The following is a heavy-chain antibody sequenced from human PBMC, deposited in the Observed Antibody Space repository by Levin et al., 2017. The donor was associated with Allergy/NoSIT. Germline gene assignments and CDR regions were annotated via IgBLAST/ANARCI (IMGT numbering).Heavy chain of an antibody. Sequence: SETLSLTCTVSGGSISSGGYYWSWIRQHPGKGLEWIGYIYYSGSTYYNPSLKSRVTISVDTSKNQFSLKLSSVTAADTAVYYCAHGGSGGYFDYWGQGTLVTVSS. CDR3: AHGGSGGYFDY. V-gene: IGHV4-31*03. J-gene: IGHJ4*02. CDR1: GGSISSGGYY. D-gene: IGHD2-15*01. CDR2: IYYSGST.